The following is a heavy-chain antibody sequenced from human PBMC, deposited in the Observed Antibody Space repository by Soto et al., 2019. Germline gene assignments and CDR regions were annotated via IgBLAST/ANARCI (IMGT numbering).Heavy chain of an antibody. CDR3: ARNYYDSRVYYYYGMNV. D-gene: IGHD3-22*01. V-gene: IGHV1-69*12. CDR1: GGTFSSYA. J-gene: IGHJ6*02. CDR2: IIPIFGTA. Sequence: QVQLVQSGAEVKKPGSSVKVSCKASGGTFSSYAISWVRQAPGQGLEWMGGIIPIFGTANYAQKFQGRVTITADESTSTDYMELSSLRSEDTAVYYCARNYYDSRVYYYYGMNVWGQGTTVTVSS.